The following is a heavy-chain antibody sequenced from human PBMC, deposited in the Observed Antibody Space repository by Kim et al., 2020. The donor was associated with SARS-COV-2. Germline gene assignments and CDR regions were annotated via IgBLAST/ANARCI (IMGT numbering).Heavy chain of an antibody. CDR3: ARDGYSGYENWFDP. Sequence: AGSVQGRFTISRDNSKNTLYLKMNSLRAEDTAVYYCARDGYSGYENWFDPWGQGTLVTVSS. D-gene: IGHD5-12*01. V-gene: IGHV3-30*01. J-gene: IGHJ5*02.